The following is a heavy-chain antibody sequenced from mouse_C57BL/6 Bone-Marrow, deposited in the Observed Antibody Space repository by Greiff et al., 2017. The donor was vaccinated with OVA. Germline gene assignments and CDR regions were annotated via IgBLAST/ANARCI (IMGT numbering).Heavy chain of an antibody. CDR1: GYSITSDY. V-gene: IGHV3-8*01. D-gene: IGHD1-1*01. J-gene: IGHJ1*03. Sequence: EVKLMESGPGLAKPSQTLSLTCSVTGYSITSDYWNWIRKFPGNKLEYMGYISYSGSTYYNPSLKSRISITRDTSTNQYYLQLNSVTTEDTATYYGAREHGSSYGWYFDVWGTGTTVTVSS. CDR3: AREHGSSYGWYFDV. CDR2: ISYSGST.